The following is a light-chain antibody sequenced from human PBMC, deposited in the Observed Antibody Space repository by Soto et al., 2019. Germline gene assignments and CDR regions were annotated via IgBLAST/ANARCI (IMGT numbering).Light chain of an antibody. Sequence: QSVLPQPPSVSGAPGQRVTISCTGSSSNIGAVYDVHWYQQYPGTAPKLLIYGNSNRPSGVPDRFSGSKSGTSASLAISGLQAEDEADYYCQSYDSSLSGYVFGTGTKATVL. V-gene: IGLV1-40*01. CDR1: SSNIGAVYD. CDR2: GNS. J-gene: IGLJ1*01. CDR3: QSYDSSLSGYV.